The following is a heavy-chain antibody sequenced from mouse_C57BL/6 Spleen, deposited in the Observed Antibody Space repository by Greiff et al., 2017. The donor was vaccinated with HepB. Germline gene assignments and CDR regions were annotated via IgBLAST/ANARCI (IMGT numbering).Heavy chain of an antibody. J-gene: IGHJ2*01. V-gene: IGHV1-15*01. D-gene: IGHD2-4*01. CDR3: TRLYDYDVLYYFDY. Sequence: VQLQQSGAELVRPGASVTLSCKASGYTFTDYEMHWVKQTPVHGLEWIGAIDPETGGTAYNQKFKGKAILTADKSSSTAYMELRSLTSEDSAVYYCTRLYDYDVLYYFDYWGQGTTLTVSS. CDR2: IDPETGGT. CDR1: GYTFTDYE.